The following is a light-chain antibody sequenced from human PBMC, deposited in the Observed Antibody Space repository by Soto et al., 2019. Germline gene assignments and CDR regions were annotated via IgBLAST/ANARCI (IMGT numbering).Light chain of an antibody. CDR2: AAS. J-gene: IGKJ2*01. Sequence: EIVLTQSPGTLSLSPGEIATLSCRASQSISSSYLAWYQQKPGQAPRLLIYAASRRATSIPDRFSGSGFGTDFTFTISRLEPEDFAVYYCQQYGSSSYTFGQGTQLEIK. V-gene: IGKV3-20*01. CDR3: QQYGSSSYT. CDR1: QSISSSY.